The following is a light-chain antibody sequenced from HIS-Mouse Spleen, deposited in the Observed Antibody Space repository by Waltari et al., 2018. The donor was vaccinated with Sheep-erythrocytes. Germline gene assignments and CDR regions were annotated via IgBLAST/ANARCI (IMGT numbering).Light chain of an antibody. CDR2: DVS. Sequence: GQRVTISCSGSSSNIGSNYVYWYQQLPGTAPKLMIYDVSKRPSGVPDRFSGSKSGNTASLTISGLQAEDEADYYCCSYAGSYTWVFGGGTKLTVL. J-gene: IGLJ3*02. CDR1: SSNIGSNY. CDR3: CSYAGSYTWV. V-gene: IGLV2-11*01.